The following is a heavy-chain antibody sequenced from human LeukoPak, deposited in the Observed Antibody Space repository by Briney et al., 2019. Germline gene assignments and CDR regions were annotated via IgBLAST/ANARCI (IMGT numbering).Heavy chain of an antibody. CDR3: ARGKEQQLYAFDI. CDR2: IWFDGSNK. CDR1: GFTFSSYG. V-gene: IGHV3-33*01. Sequence: PGGSLRLSCAASGFTFSSYGMHWVRQAPGKGLEWVAVIWFDGSNKYYADSVKGRFTISRDNSKNTLYPQMNSLSAEDTAVYYCARGKEQQLYAFDIWGQGTMVTVSS. J-gene: IGHJ3*02. D-gene: IGHD6-13*01.